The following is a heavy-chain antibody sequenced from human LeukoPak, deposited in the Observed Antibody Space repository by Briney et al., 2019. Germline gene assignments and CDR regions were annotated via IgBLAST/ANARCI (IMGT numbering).Heavy chain of an antibody. CDR3: AREWGYSGSYLAWFDP. CDR2: IYNSENT. J-gene: IGHJ5*02. Sequence: PSETLSLTCAVSGASISSGGYSWSWIRQPPGKGLEWIGYIYNSENTHYNPSLKSRLTISVDTSKNHFSLKLSSVTAADTAVYYCAREWGYSGSYLAWFDPWGQGTLVTVSS. D-gene: IGHD1-26*01. V-gene: IGHV4-30-4*07. CDR1: GASISSGGYS.